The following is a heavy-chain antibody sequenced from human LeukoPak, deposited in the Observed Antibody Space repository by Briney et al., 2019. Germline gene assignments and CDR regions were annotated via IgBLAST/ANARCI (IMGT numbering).Heavy chain of an antibody. J-gene: IGHJ4*02. V-gene: IGHV4-61*02. D-gene: IGHD3-22*01. CDR1: GGSISSGSYY. CDR3: ARLSSGYTYYFDY. CDR2: IYTSGST. Sequence: SQTLSLTCTVSGGSISSGSYYWSWIRQPAGKGLEWIGRIYTSGSTNYNPSLKSRVTISVDTSKNQFSLKLSSVTAADTAVYYCARLSSGYTYYFDYWGQGTLVTASS.